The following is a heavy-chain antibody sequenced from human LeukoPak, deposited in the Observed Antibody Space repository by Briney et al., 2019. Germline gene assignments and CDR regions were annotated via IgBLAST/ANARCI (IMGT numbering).Heavy chain of an antibody. CDR2: INSDGSST. CDR3: ARDNLYGSGSYYNFDY. V-gene: IGHV3-74*01. J-gene: IGHJ4*02. D-gene: IGHD3-10*01. CDR1: GFTFSGYS. Sequence: GGSLRLSCAASGFTFSGYSMNWVRQAPGKGLVWVSRINSDGSSTSYADSVKGRFTISGDNAKNTLYLQMNSLRAEDTAVYYCARDNLYGSGSYYNFDYWGQGTLVTVSS.